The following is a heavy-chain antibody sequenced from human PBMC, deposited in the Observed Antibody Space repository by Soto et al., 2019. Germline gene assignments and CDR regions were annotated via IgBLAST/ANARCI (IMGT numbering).Heavy chain of an antibody. CDR1: GFTFSSYG. CDR3: ARDREIVVVPAAMVFLN. Sequence: QVQLVESGGGVVQPGRSLRLSCAASGFTFSSYGMHWVRQAPGKGLEWVAGIWYDGSNKYYADSVKGRFTISRDNSKNTLYLQMNSLRAEDTAVYYCARDREIVVVPAAMVFLNWGQGTLVTVSS. CDR2: IWYDGSNK. J-gene: IGHJ4*02. D-gene: IGHD2-2*01. V-gene: IGHV3-33*01.